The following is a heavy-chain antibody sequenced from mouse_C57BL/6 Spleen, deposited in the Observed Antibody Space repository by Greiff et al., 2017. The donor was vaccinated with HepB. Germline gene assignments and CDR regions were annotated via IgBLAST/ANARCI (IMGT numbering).Heavy chain of an antibody. CDR1: GYSITSGYY. Sequence: EVQLVESGPGLVKPSQSLSLTCSVTGYSITSGYYWNWIRQFPGNKLEWMGYISYDGSNNYNPSLKNRISITRDTSKNQFFLKLNSVTTEDTATYYCAREDYDWGQGTTLTVSS. CDR2: ISYDGSN. J-gene: IGHJ2*01. D-gene: IGHD1-1*01. CDR3: AREDYD. V-gene: IGHV3-6*01.